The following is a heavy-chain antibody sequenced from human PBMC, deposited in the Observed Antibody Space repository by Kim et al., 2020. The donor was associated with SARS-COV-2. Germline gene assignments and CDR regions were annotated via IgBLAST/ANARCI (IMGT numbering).Heavy chain of an antibody. Sequence: SETLSLTCTVSGGSISSSSYYWGWLRQPTGQELEWIGSIYYSGSTYYNPSLQSRVTISVDTSKNQFSLKLISVTAADTAVYYCERHLPSSWELLSLGAF. CDR1: GGSISSSSYY. CDR3: ERHLPSSWELLSLGAF. V-gene: IGHV4-39*01. CDR2: IYYSGST. D-gene: IGHD1-26*01. J-gene: IGHJ3*01.